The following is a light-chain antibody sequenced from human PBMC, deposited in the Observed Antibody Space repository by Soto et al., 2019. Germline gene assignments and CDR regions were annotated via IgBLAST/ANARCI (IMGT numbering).Light chain of an antibody. CDR2: LAS. CDR3: LQALHIPWT. J-gene: IGKJ1*01. CDR1: EGLQQATGYHY. V-gene: IGKV2-28*01. Sequence: EIVMTQSPLSLPVTPGESASISCRSSEGLQQATGYHYVDWHLQRPVQSPQLLIYLASIRASGVPYRFSGSGSGTNFTLTISRVEAEDVGVYYCLQALHIPWTFGQGTKVEIK.